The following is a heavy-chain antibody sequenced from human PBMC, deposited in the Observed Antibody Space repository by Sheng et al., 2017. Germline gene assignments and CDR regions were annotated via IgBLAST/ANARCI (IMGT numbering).Heavy chain of an antibody. CDR3: ARGSERTGTTHY. V-gene: IGHV4-34*01. CDR1: GGSFSGYY. D-gene: IGHD1-1*01. J-gene: IGHJ4*02. CDR2: INHSGST. Sequence: QVQLQQWGAGLLKPSETLSLTCAVYGGSFSGYYWSWIRQPPGKGLEWIGEINHSGSTNYNPSLKSRVTISVDTSKNQFSLKLSSVTAADTAVYYCARGSERTGTTHYWGQGTLVTVSS.